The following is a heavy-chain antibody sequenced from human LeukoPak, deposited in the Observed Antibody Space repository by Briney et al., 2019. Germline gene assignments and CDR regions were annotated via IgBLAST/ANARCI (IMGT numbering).Heavy chain of an antibody. Sequence: PGRSLRLSCAASGFTFSSYGMHWVRQAPGKGLEWVAVISYDGSNKYYADSVKGRFTISRDNSKNTLYLQMNSLRAEDTAVYYCAKDMFERDNWGQGTLVTVSS. CDR1: GFTFSSYG. D-gene: IGHD3-10*02. CDR2: ISYDGSNK. J-gene: IGHJ4*02. V-gene: IGHV3-30*18. CDR3: AKDMFERDN.